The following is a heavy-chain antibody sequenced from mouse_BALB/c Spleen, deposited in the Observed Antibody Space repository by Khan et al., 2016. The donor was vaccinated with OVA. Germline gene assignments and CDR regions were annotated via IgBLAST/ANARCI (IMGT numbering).Heavy chain of an antibody. J-gene: IGHJ2*01. V-gene: IGHV5-6-4*01. CDR1: GFSFSSYS. Sequence: EVELLESGGGLVRPGGSLKLSCAASGFSFSSYSMSWVRQTPEKRLEWVATISSGGTYIYYPDSVKGRFTISRDNAKNTLYMQMSRLKSEDTAMYYGPGHRGYDGHNPYFAYWGQGTTLTVSS. CDR3: PGHRGYDGHNPYFAY. CDR2: ISSGGTYI. D-gene: IGHD2-2*01.